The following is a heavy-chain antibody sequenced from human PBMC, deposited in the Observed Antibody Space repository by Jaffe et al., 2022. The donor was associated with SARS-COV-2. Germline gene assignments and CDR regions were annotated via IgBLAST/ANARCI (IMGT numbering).Heavy chain of an antibody. Sequence: QVQLQESGPGLVKPSQTLSLTCTVSGGSISSGSYYWSWIRQPAGKGLEWIGRIYTSGSTNYNPSLKSRVTISVDTSKNQFSLKLSSVTAADTAVYYCARDIGAARPYYYYGMDVWGQGTTVTVSS. CDR3: ARDIGAARPYYYYGMDV. J-gene: IGHJ6*02. V-gene: IGHV4-61*02. CDR2: IYTSGST. CDR1: GGSISSGSYY. D-gene: IGHD3-16*01.